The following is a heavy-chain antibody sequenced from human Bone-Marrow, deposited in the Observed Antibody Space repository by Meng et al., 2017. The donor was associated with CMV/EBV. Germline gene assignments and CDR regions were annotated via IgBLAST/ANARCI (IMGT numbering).Heavy chain of an antibody. J-gene: IGHJ3*02. V-gene: IGHV4-59*08. CDR2: IYYSGST. Sequence: SETLSLTCTVSGGSISSYYWSWIRQPPGKGLEWIGDIYYSGSTNYNPSLKSRVTISVDTSKNQFSLKLSSVTAADTAVYYCARHRYSGSYSGAFDTWGQGTMVTVSS. D-gene: IGHD1-26*01. CDR1: GGSISSYY. CDR3: ARHRYSGSYSGAFDT.